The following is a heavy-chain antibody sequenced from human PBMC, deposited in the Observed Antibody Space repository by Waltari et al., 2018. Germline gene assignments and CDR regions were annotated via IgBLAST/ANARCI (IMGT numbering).Heavy chain of an antibody. D-gene: IGHD1-7*01. CDR2: IYSSGRT. CDR1: GDSITRTRYY. V-gene: IGHV4-39*02. Sequence: QLQLQESGPGLVKPSETLSLSCPGLGDSITRTRYYWGWVRQPPGKGLEWVGSIYSSGRTYYHPSLESRLTISLDTSKNHYSLRPSSVSAADTAVYYCATRLVAAGTNFDYWGQGSLVTVSS. CDR3: ATRLVAAGTNFDY. J-gene: IGHJ4*02.